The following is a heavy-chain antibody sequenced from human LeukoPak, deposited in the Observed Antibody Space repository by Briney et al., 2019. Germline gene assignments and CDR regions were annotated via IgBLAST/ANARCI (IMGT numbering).Heavy chain of an antibody. V-gene: IGHV3-23*01. CDR3: AKVDLWFGELSSAIDY. CDR1: GFTFSSYA. CDR2: ISGSGGST. Sequence: GGSLRLSCAASGFTFSSYAMSWVRQAPGKGLDWVSGISGSGGSTYYADSVKGRFTISRDNSKNTLYLQMNSLRAEDTAVYYCAKVDLWFGELSSAIDYWGQGTLVTVSS. D-gene: IGHD3-10*01. J-gene: IGHJ4*02.